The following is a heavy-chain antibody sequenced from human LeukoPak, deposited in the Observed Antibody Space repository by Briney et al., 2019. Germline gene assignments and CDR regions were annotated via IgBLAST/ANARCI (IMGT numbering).Heavy chain of an antibody. CDR2: IYSGGSA. CDR3: AKTGNPATGDL. J-gene: IGHJ5*02. CDR1: GFTVSSNY. V-gene: IGHV3-53*01. Sequence: QPGGSLRLSCAASGFTVSSNYMSWVRQAPGKGLEWVSVIYSGGSAYYADSVKGRFTISRDNSKNTLYLQMNSLRAEDSAVYYCAKTGNPATGDLWGQGTLVTVSS. D-gene: IGHD1-1*01.